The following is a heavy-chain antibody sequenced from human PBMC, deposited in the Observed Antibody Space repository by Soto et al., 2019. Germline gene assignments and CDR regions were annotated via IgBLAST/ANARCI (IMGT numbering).Heavy chain of an antibody. CDR3: AQNVVTQYNWFDP. V-gene: IGHV2-26*01. CDR2: IFSNDEK. D-gene: IGHD2-2*01. J-gene: IGHJ5*02. Sequence: SGPTLVNPTETLTLTCTVSGFSLSNSRMGVSWIRQPPGKALEWLAHIFSNDEKSYSTSLKSRLTISKDTSKSQVVLTMTNMDPVDTATYYCAQNVVTQYNWFDPLGQRTPVNVSS. CDR1: GFSLSNSRMG.